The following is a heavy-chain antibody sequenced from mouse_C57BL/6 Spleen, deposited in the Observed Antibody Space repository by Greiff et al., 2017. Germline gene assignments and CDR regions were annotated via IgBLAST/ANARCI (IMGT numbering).Heavy chain of an antibody. CDR3: ARGSSYDWYYAMDY. D-gene: IGHD1-1*01. V-gene: IGHV3-6*01. J-gene: IGHJ4*01. Sequence: EVQLQQSGPGLVKPSQSLSLTCSVTGYSITSGYYWNWLRQFPGNKLEWMGYISYDGSNNYNPSLKNRISITRDTSKNQFFLKLNSVTTEDTATYYCARGSSYDWYYAMDYWGQGTSVTVSS. CDR2: ISYDGSN. CDR1: GYSITSGYY.